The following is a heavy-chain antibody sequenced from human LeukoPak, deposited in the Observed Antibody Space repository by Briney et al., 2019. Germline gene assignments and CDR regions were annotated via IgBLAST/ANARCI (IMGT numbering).Heavy chain of an antibody. CDR2: IGTSGVNT. Sequence: GGSLRLSCAASEFTFINYGMSWVRQAPGKGLEWVPAIGTSGVNTYYADSVKGRFTISRDNSKNTPFLQINSLRAEDTAVYYCAKSFGAFWYFDLWGRGTLVTVSS. CDR1: EFTFINYG. J-gene: IGHJ2*01. CDR3: AKSFGAFWYFDL. D-gene: IGHD3-10*01. V-gene: IGHV3-23*01.